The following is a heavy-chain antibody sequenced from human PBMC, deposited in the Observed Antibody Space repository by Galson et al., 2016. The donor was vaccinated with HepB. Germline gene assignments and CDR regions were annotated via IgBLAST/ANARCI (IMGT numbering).Heavy chain of an antibody. CDR1: GFTFSSCD. D-gene: IGHD2-2*01. CDR2: ISYDGSGK. Sequence: SLRLSCAASGFTFSSCDMCWVRQAPGRGLEWVALISYDGSGKYYGDSVKGRFSISRDKSKKTLYLQMNSLRAEDTAVYYCARDGRIYCSSASCHDHFHYWGQGTLVTVSS. J-gene: IGHJ4*02. CDR3: ARDGRIYCSSASCHDHFHY. V-gene: IGHV3-30*03.